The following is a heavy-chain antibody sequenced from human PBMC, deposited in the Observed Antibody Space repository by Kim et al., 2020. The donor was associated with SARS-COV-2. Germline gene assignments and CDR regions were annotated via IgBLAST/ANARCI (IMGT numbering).Heavy chain of an antibody. J-gene: IGHJ5*02. CDR3: PRSIAAAGKRIGNWFDP. CDR2: IYYSGST. CDR1: GGSISSSSYY. Sequence: SETLSLTCTVSGGSISSSSYYWGWIRQPPGKGLEWIGSIYYSGSTYYNPSLKSRVTISVDTSKNQFSLKLSSVTAADTAVYYCPRSIAAAGKRIGNWFDPWGQGTLVTVSS. D-gene: IGHD6-13*01. V-gene: IGHV4-39*01.